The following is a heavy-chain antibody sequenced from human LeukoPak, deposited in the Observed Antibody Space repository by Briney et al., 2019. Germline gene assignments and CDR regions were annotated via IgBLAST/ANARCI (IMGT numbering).Heavy chain of an antibody. Sequence: GGSLRLSCAASGFIFSNAWMRWVRQAPGKGLEWVSRISSDGTSTSYADSVKGRFTISRDNAENTLYLQMNSLRAEDTAVYYCASRVQSGWSFDYWGQGNLVTVSS. V-gene: IGHV3-74*01. CDR1: GFIFSNAW. J-gene: IGHJ4*02. CDR3: ASRVQSGWSFDY. CDR2: ISSDGTST. D-gene: IGHD6-19*01.